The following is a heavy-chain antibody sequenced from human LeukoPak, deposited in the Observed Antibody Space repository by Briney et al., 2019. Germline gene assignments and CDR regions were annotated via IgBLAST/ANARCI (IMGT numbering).Heavy chain of an antibody. D-gene: IGHD3-22*01. CDR1: GGSISSYY. J-gene: IGHJ3*02. V-gene: IGHV4-4*09. CDR2: IYTSGST. CDR3: ARHIRGYYDSSGYYDDAFDI. Sequence: SETLSLTCTVSGGSISSYYWSLIRQPPGKGLEWIGYIYTSGSTNYNPSLKSRVTISVDTSKNQFSLKLSSATAADTAVYYCARHIRGYYDSSGYYDDAFDIWGQGTMVTVSS.